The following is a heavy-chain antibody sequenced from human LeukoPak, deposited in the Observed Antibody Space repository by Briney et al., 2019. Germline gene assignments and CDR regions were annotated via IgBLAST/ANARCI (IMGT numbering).Heavy chain of an antibody. D-gene: IGHD1-1*01. CDR1: GYSFVGYG. CDR3: ARDWVEPHSETFDI. CDR2: FNPENGNT. V-gene: IGHV1-18*01. Sequence: GASVKVSCKASGYSFVGYGITWVRQAPGQGLEWMGWFNPENGNTNYAQKVQGRVTMTADTSTSTSYMELRSLRSDDTAVYYCARDWVEPHSETFDIWGQGTMVTVSS. J-gene: IGHJ3*02.